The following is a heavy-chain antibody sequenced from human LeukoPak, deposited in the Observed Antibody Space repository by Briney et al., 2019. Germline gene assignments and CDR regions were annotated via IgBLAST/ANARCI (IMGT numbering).Heavy chain of an antibody. CDR1: GFNFNDYA. Sequence: GRSLRLSCAASGFNFNDYAMHWVRQAPGKGLEWVSGISWNSGTVAYADSVKGRFTISRDNSKKSLYLQMNSLRAEDMALYYCAKASADWYFDLWGRGNLVTVSS. V-gene: IGHV3-9*03. CDR2: ISWNSGTV. CDR3: AKASADWYFDL. D-gene: IGHD2-2*01. J-gene: IGHJ2*01.